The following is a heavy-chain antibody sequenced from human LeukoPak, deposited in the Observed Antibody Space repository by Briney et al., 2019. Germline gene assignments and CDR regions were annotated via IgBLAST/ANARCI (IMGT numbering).Heavy chain of an antibody. Sequence: SVKVSCKASGGTFSSYAISWVRQAPGQGLEWMGGIIPIFGTANYAQKFQGRVTITADESTSKAYMELSSLRSEDTAVYYCASGHYYGSGSYYRVRFFDYWGQGTLVTVSS. CDR3: ASGHYYGSGSYYRVRFFDY. J-gene: IGHJ4*02. CDR1: GGTFSSYA. D-gene: IGHD3-10*01. V-gene: IGHV1-69*13. CDR2: IIPIFGTA.